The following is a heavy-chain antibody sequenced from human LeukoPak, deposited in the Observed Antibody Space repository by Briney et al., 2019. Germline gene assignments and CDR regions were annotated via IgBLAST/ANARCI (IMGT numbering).Heavy chain of an antibody. D-gene: IGHD2-15*01. V-gene: IGHV3-21*01. J-gene: IGHJ4*02. Sequence: PGGSLRLSCVALEFEPTYFWMTWVRRAPGKGLEWVSSISSSSSYIYYADSVKGRFTISRDNAKNSLYLQMNSLRAEDTAVYYCARDCSGGSCYAHWGQGTLVTVSS. CDR1: EFEPTYFW. CDR3: ARDCSGGSCYAH. CDR2: ISSSSSYI.